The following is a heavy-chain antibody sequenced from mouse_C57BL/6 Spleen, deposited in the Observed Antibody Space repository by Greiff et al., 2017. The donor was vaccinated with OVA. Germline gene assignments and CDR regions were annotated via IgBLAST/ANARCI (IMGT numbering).Heavy chain of an antibody. J-gene: IGHJ2*01. D-gene: IGHD1-1*01. V-gene: IGHV1-18*01. CDR1: GYTFTDYN. CDR3: ERSTTVVAFDY. CDR2: INPNNGGT. Sequence: VQLQQSGPELVKPGASVKMSCKASGYTFTDYNMDWVKQSPGKGLEWIGEINPNNGGTIYNQKFKGKATLTVDKSSSTAYMELLRLRTEDTAVYYCERSTTVVAFDYWGQGTTLTVSS.